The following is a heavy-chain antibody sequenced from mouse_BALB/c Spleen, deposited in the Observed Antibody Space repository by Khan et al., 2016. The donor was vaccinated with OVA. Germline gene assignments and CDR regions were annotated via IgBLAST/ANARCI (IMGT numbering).Heavy chain of an antibody. CDR1: GFTIKDTY. D-gene: IGHD1-1*01. V-gene: IGHV14-3*02. J-gene: IGHJ3*01. CDR3: ASNYYGPFAY. Sequence: EVQLQESGAELGKPGASVKLSCTASGFTIKDTYMHWVKQRPEQGLEWIGRIDPANGNTKYDPKFQGKATITADTSSNTAYLQLSSLTSEDTAVYYCASNYYGPFAYWGQGTLVTVSA. CDR2: IDPANGNT.